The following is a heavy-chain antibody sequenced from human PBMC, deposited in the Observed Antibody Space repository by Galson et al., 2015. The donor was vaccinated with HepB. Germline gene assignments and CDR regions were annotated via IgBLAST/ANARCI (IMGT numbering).Heavy chain of an antibody. D-gene: IGHD5-12*01. V-gene: IGHV3-7*01. CDR3: ARAVGYSGYVEDAFDI. CDR1: GFTFSSFW. J-gene: IGHJ3*02. CDR2: MKQDGSEE. Sequence: SLRLSCAASGFTFSSFWMSWVRQAPGEGLEWVANMKQDGSEEYYVDSVKGRFTISRDNAKSSLFLQMNSLRAEDTAVYYCARAVGYSGYVEDAFDIWGQGTMVTVSS.